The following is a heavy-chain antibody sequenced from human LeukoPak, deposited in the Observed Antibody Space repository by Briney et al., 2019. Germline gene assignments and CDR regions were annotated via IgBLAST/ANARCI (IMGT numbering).Heavy chain of an antibody. CDR3: ARAPYVWGSYRYTTWFDP. CDR2: IYHSGST. J-gene: IGHJ5*02. V-gene: IGHV4-30-2*01. Sequence: SQTLSLTCTVSGGSISSSGYSWTWIRQPPGKGLEWIGYIYHSGSTNYNPSLKSRVTISVDTSKNQFSLKLSSVTAADTAVYYCARAPYVWGSYRYTTWFDPWGQGTLVTVSS. D-gene: IGHD3-16*02. CDR1: GGSISSSGYS.